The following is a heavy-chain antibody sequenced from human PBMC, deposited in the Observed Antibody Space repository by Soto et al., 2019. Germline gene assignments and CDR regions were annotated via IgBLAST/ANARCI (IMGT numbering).Heavy chain of an antibody. J-gene: IGHJ4*02. D-gene: IGHD2-2*01. CDR1: GFTLSSYW. CDR3: ARGPPAAIGPDY. CDR2: INSDGSST. Sequence: EVQLVESGGGLVQPGGSLRLSCAASGFTLSSYWMHWVRQAPGKGLVWVSRINSDGSSTSYADSVKGRFTISRDNAKNTLYLQMNSLRAEDMAVYYCARGPPAAIGPDYWGQGTLVTVSS. V-gene: IGHV3-74*01.